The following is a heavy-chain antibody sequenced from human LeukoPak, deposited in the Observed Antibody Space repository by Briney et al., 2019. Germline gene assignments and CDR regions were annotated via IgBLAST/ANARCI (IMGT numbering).Heavy chain of an antibody. Sequence: GGSLRLSCAASGFTFSTYWMHWVRQVPGKGLVWVSRFNSDGRSTYYADSVKGRFTISRDNAKNTLYLQMNSLRAEDTAVYYCARGRYYLNSWGQGTLVTVSS. CDR3: ARGRYYLNS. D-gene: IGHD4-17*01. CDR1: GFTFSTYW. CDR2: FNSDGRST. V-gene: IGHV3-74*01. J-gene: IGHJ4*02.